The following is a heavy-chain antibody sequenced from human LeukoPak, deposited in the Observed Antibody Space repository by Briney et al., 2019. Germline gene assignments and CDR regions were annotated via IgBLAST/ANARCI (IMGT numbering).Heavy chain of an antibody. D-gene: IGHD2-15*01. J-gene: IGHJ4*02. Sequence: GASLRLSCAASGFTFSDYYMSWIRQAPGKGLEWVSYISSSGSTIYYADSVKGRFTISRDNSKNTLYLQMNSLRAEDTAVYYCAKDQFPVVVVAAKDYWGQGTLVTVSS. V-gene: IGHV3-11*04. CDR1: GFTFSDYY. CDR2: ISSSGSTI. CDR3: AKDQFPVVVVAAKDY.